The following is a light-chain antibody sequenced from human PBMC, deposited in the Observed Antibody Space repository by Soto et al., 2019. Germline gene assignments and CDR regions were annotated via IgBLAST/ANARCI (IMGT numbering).Light chain of an antibody. V-gene: IGLV2-14*01. CDR2: DVS. CDR3: SSYTSSSTLN. CDR1: SSDVGGYNY. Sequence: QSALTQPASVSGSPGQSITISCTGTSSDVGGYNYVSWYQQHPGKAPKLMIYDVSNRPSGVSNRFSGCKSGNTASLTISGLQAEDEAEYYCSSYTSSSTLNFGGGTKVTVL. J-gene: IGLJ2*01.